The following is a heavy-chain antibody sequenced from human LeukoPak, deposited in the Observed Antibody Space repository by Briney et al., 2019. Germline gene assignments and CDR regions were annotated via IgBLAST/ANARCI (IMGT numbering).Heavy chain of an antibody. CDR3: ARVYSAFDI. CDR2: ISSSSSTI. D-gene: IGHD2-21*01. CDR1: GFTFSSYS. V-gene: IGHV3-48*01. J-gene: IGHJ3*02. Sequence: GGSLRLSCAASGFTFSSYSMNWVRQAPGKGLEWVSYISSSSSTIYYADSVKGRFTISRDNSKNTLYLQMNSLRAEDTAVYYCARVYSAFDIWGQGTMVTVSS.